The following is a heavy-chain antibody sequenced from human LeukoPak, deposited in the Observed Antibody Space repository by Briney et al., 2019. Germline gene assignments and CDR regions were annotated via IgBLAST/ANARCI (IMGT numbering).Heavy chain of an antibody. CDR3: ARGPSGWYDY. J-gene: IGHJ4*02. V-gene: IGHV3-23*01. Sequence: GGSLRLSCAASGFTFSSYAMSWVRQAPGKGLRWVAAISGIGGSTYYADSVKGRFTISRDNSKNTLYLQMNSLRAEDTAVYYCARGPSGWYDYWGEGTLVTVSS. CDR1: GFTFSSYA. CDR2: ISGIGGST. D-gene: IGHD6-19*01.